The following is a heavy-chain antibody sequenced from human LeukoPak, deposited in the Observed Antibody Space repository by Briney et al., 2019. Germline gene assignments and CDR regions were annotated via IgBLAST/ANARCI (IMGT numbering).Heavy chain of an antibody. CDR1: GFTFYMYA. D-gene: IGHD3-22*01. CDR3: AKDRPNFHENSGHYYRRDGDS. V-gene: IGHV3-23*01. J-gene: IGHJ5*01. Sequence: PGGSLTLSCQASGFTFYMYAMSWGRQAPGKGLEWVASMCGTAGCTFYPDSVKGRFTISRDNSKNVLYLRMNSLTAEDTAIYYCAKDRPNFHENSGHYYRRDGDSWGQGTLVTVSS. CDR2: MCGTAGCT.